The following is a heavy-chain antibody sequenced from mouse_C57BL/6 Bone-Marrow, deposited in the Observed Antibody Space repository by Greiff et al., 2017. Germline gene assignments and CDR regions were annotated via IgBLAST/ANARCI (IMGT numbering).Heavy chain of an antibody. D-gene: IGHD1-1*01. CDR1: GYTFTSYW. Sequence: VQLQQPGAELVRPGSSVKLSCKASGYTFTSYWMHWVKQRPIQGLEWIGNIDPSDSETHYNQKFKDKATLTVDKSSSTAYMQLSSLTSEDSAVYDCARSTTVVEDWFAYWGQGTLVTVSA. CDR3: ARSTTVVEDWFAY. CDR2: IDPSDSET. V-gene: IGHV1-52*01. J-gene: IGHJ3*01.